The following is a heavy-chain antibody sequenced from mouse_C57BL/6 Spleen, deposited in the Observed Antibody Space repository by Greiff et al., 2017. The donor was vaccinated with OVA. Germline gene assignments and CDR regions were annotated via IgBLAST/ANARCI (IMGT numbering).Heavy chain of an antibody. CDR2: IWSGGST. CDR3: ARKAAYSRDYAMDY. CDR1: GFSLTSYG. Sequence: VKLQESGPGLVQPSQSLSITCTVSGFSLTSYGVHWVRQSPGKGLEWLGVIWSGGSTDYNAAFISRLSISKDNSKSQVFFKMNSLQADDTAIYYCARKAAYSRDYAMDYWGQGTSVTVSS. V-gene: IGHV2-2*01. J-gene: IGHJ4*01. D-gene: IGHD2-10*01.